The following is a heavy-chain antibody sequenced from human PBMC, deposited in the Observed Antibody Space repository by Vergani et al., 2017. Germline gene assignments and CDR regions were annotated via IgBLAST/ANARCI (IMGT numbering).Heavy chain of an antibody. CDR3: TKGSRGYTGYFFDY. V-gene: IGHV3-23*01. Sequence: EVQLLESGGGLAQPGGSLRLSCAASGFTFRNYAMTWVRKAPGKGLEWVSSVSGSSATPYYADSVKGRFIISRDNSKNTLHLQMNSLRADDTAVYCCTKGSRGYTGYFFDYWGQGTLATVSS. D-gene: IGHD5-12*01. J-gene: IGHJ4*02. CDR1: GFTFRNYA. CDR2: VSGSSATP.